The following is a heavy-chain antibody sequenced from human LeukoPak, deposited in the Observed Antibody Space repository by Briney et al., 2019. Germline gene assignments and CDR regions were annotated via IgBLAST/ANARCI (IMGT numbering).Heavy chain of an antibody. CDR1: GFTFSSYG. V-gene: IGHV3-23*01. Sequence: GGSLRLSCAASGFTFSSYGMSWVRQAPGKGLEWVSAISGSGGSTYYADSVKGRFTISRDNSKNTLYLQMNSLRAVDTAVYYCAKDRWEYYGSGSYLLYWGQGTLVTVSS. CDR3: AKDRWEYYGSGSYLLY. J-gene: IGHJ4*02. CDR2: ISGSGGST. D-gene: IGHD3-10*01.